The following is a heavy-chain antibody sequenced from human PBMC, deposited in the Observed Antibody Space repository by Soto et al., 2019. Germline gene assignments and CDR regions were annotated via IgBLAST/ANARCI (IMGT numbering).Heavy chain of an antibody. CDR1: GESISSGGYY. Sequence: QVQLHESGPGLVKASQTLSLICNVSGESISSGGYYWSWIRHHPGKGLEWIGYIYDSESACYNPSLKGRVTISMDTSKNHFAMKLSSVTAADTAVYYCARASSSSSAADHWGQGTLITVSS. CDR3: ARASSSSSAADH. CDR2: IYDSESA. V-gene: IGHV4-31*03. J-gene: IGHJ4*02. D-gene: IGHD6-6*01.